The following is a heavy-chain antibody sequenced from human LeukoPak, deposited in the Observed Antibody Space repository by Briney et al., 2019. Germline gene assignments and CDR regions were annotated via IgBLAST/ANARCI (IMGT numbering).Heavy chain of an antibody. Sequence: QTGGSLRLSCAASGFAFSNFAMHWVRQAPGKGLEWVAVISYDGSNKYYADSVKGRFTISRDNSKNTLYLQMNSLRAEDTAVYYCAKESLKRNYYDSSGYYYTYYFDYWGQGTLVTVSS. D-gene: IGHD3-22*01. CDR3: AKESLKRNYYDSSGYYYTYYFDY. V-gene: IGHV3-30*18. J-gene: IGHJ4*02. CDR1: GFAFSNFA. CDR2: ISYDGSNK.